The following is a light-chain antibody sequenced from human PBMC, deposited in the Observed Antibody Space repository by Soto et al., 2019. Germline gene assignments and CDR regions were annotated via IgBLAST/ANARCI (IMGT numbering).Light chain of an antibody. CDR1: NFGSKG. CDR2: SDT. Sequence: SYELTQPPSGSVAPGKRARIPGGGKNFGSKGVNGYQQKQGKAPLLVIYSDTDLPPVIPERFSGSNSANLATLTISRVEAGDEADYYCQVWDSGSAHVVFGGGTKLTVL. CDR3: QVWDSGSAHVV. V-gene: IGLV3-21*04. J-gene: IGLJ2*01.